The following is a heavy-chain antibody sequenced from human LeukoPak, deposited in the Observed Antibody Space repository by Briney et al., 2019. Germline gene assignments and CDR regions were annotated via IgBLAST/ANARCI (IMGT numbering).Heavy chain of an antibody. CDR1: GDSVSSKNGA. V-gene: IGHV6-1*01. CDR3: ARDFGTTGWHTFDY. CDR2: TYYRSKWYN. Sequence: SQTLSLTCVVSGDSVSSKNGAWNWIRQSPSRGLEWLGRTYYRSKWYNDYAESIEGRMTISQDTSKNQYSLHLNSVAPDDTAVYYCARDFGTTGWHTFDYWGQGTLVTVSS. D-gene: IGHD6-19*01. J-gene: IGHJ4*02.